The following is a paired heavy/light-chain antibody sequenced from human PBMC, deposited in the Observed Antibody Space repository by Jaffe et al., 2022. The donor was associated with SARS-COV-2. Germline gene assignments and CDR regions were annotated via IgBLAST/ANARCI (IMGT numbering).Heavy chain of an antibody. CDR2: ISGSGGSI. CDR3: VRGWELLDY. CDR1: GGTFSSAE. V-gene: IGHV3-23*04. D-gene: IGHD1-26*01. Sequence: EVQLVESGGGLVQPGGSLRLSCVVSGGTFSSAEMSWVRQAPGKGLEWVSGISGSGGSIYYADSVKGRFTMSRDNSKNTLYLQMDSLRAEDTAIYHCVRGWELLDYWGQGTLVTVSS. J-gene: IGHJ4*02.
Light chain of an antibody. CDR3: MQSLHLPPLT. V-gene: IGKV2D-29*01. Sequence: DIVMTQTPLSLSVTPGQPASISCKSSQSLLHSDGKTYLYWYLQKPGQPPQLLIYEVSNRFSGVPDRFSGSGSGTDFTLKISRVEAEDVGMYYCMQSLHLPPLTFGGGTKVEIK. J-gene: IGKJ4*01. CDR2: EVS. CDR1: QSLLHSDGKTY.